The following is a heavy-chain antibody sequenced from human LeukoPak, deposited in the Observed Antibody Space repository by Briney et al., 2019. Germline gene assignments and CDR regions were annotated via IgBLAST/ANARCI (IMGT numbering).Heavy chain of an antibody. V-gene: IGHV3-23*01. CDR2: ISDSGGST. D-gene: IGHD5-18*01. J-gene: IGHJ4*02. CDR1: GFSFSSYA. CDR3: AKDDTAMGFY. Sequence: GGSLRLSCAASGFSFSSYAMSWVRQAPGKGLEWVSAISDSGGSTGYADSVKGRFTISRDNPKNTLYLQMNSLRAEDTAVYYCAKDDTAMGFYWGQGTLVTVSS.